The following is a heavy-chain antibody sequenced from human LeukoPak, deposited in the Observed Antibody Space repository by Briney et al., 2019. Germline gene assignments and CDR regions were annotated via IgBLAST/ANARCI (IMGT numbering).Heavy chain of an antibody. CDR1: GFSFSSYA. CDR3: AREISSGWCNY. V-gene: IGHV3-7*01. Sequence: GGSLRLSCAASGFSFSSYAMHWVRQAPGKGLEWVANIKPDGSEKNYVDSVKGRFSISRDNAKNSLYLQMNSLRVEDTAVYYCAREISSGWCNYWGQGTLVTVSS. CDR2: IKPDGSEK. J-gene: IGHJ4*02. D-gene: IGHD6-19*01.